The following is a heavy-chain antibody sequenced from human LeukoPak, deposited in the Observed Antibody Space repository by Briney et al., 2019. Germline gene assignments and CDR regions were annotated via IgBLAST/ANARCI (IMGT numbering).Heavy chain of an antibody. J-gene: IGHJ4*02. V-gene: IGHV3-23*01. CDR3: ARGGYVYY. D-gene: IGHD6-25*01. CDR2: IFPSGGEI. CDR1: GFTFSTFA. Sequence: GGSLRLSCAASGFTFSTFAMIWVRQPPGKGLEWVSSIFPSGGEIHYADSVRGRFTISRDNSKSTLSLQMNSLRAEDTAVYYCARGGYVYYWGQGTLVTVSS.